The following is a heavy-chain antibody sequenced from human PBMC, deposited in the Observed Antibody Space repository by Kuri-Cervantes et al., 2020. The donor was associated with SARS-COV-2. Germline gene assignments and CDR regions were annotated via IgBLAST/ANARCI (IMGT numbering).Heavy chain of an antibody. J-gene: IGHJ6*02. CDR1: GYTFTSYY. CDR3: ARQGYCSGGSCYSGAMDV. Sequence: ASVKVSCKASGYTFTSYYMHWVRQAPGQGLEWMGIINPSGGSTSYAQKFQGRVTMTRDTSTSTVYMELSSLRSEDTAVYYCARQGYCSGGSCYSGAMDVWGQGTTVTVSS. V-gene: IGHV1-46*01. CDR2: INPSGGST. D-gene: IGHD2-15*01.